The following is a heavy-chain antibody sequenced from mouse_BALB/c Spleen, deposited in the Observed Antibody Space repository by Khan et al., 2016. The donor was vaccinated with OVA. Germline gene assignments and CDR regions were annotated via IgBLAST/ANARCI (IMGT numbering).Heavy chain of an antibody. CDR2: IAPGSGST. Sequence: DLVKPGASVKLSCKAPGYTFTSYWINWIKQRPGQGLEWIGRIAPGSGSTDYNEMFKGKATLTVDTSSSTVYIQLSSLSSEDSAVYFCARENYYGSSCYAMDYWGQGTSVTVSS. J-gene: IGHJ4*01. CDR3: ARENYYGSSCYAMDY. D-gene: IGHD1-1*01. CDR1: GYTFTSYW. V-gene: IGHV1S41*01.